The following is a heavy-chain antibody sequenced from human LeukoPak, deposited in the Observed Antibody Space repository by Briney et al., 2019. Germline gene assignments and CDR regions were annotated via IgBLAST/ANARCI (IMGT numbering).Heavy chain of an antibody. CDR2: ISSTISYI. CDR3: ARDPGGGNSGFDY. D-gene: IGHD4-23*01. Sequence: GGSLRLSCAASGFTFSSYSMNEVRQAPGKGLEWVSSISSTISYIYYADSVKGRFTIPRDNAKNSLYLQMNSLRAEDTAVYYCARDPGGGNSGFDYWGQGTLVTVSS. V-gene: IGHV3-21*01. J-gene: IGHJ4*02. CDR1: GFTFSSYS.